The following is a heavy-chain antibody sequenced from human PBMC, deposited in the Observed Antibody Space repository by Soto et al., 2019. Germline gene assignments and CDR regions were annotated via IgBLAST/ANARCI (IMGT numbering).Heavy chain of an antibody. J-gene: IGHJ6*02. CDR2: IWYVGSNK. Sequence: GGSLRLSCAASGFTFSSYGMHWVRQAPGKGLEWVAVIWYVGSNKYYGDSVKGRFTNSRDNSKNTLYLQMNSLRAEDTAVYYCARGLGPAAMGLNYYGMDVWGQGTTVTVSS. CDR3: ARGLGPAAMGLNYYGMDV. D-gene: IGHD2-2*01. V-gene: IGHV3-33*01. CDR1: GFTFSSYG.